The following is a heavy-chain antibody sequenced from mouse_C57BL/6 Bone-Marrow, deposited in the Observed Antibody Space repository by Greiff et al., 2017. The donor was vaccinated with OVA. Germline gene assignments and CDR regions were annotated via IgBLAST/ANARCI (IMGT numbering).Heavy chain of an antibody. CDR3: ARWNYGSGYYAMDY. Sequence: LEESGAELVRPGASVKLSCKASGYTFTDYYINWVKQRPGQGLEWIARIYPGSGNTYYNEKFKGKATLTAEKSSSTAYMQLSSLTSEDSAVYFCARWNYGSGYYAMDYWGQGTSVTVSS. V-gene: IGHV1-76*01. CDR1: GYTFTDYY. CDR2: IYPGSGNT. J-gene: IGHJ4*01. D-gene: IGHD1-1*01.